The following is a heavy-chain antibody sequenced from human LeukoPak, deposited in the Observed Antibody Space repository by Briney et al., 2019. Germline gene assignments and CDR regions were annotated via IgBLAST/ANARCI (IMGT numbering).Heavy chain of an antibody. D-gene: IGHD2-21*02. Sequence: GGSLRLSCAASGFSVSNTYMSWVRQAPGKGLEWVSIIYSGGNTYYADSVKGRFTISRDNSKNTLYLQMNRLRPEDTAVYYCARGTVTAPDYWGQGTLVTVSS. J-gene: IGHJ4*02. CDR2: IYSGGNT. CDR3: ARGTVTAPDY. V-gene: IGHV3-53*01. CDR1: GFSVSNTY.